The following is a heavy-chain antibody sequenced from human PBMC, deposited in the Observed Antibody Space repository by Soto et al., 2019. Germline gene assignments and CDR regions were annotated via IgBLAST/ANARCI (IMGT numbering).Heavy chain of an antibody. V-gene: IGHV1-3*01. CDR1: GYTFNNYA. CDR2: INAGNGNT. J-gene: IGHJ4*02. D-gene: IGHD6-13*01. CDR3: ARVRAMAAAGTLDY. Sequence: QVQLVQSGAEVKKPGASVKVSCKASGYTFNNYAIHWVRQAPGQTLEWMGWINAGNGNTKYSQTFQGRVTITRDTYASTAYMELSSLRSEDTAVYCCARVRAMAAAGTLDYWGQGTLITVSS.